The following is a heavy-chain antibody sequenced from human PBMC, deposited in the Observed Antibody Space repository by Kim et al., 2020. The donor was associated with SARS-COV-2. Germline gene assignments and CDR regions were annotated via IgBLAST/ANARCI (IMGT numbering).Heavy chain of an antibody. J-gene: IGHJ4*02. V-gene: IGHV3-74*01. D-gene: IGHD6-19*01. Sequence: GGSLRLSCAASRFTFSRYWMHWVRQAPGKGLVWVSRIDSDGSTTNYADSVKGRFTISRDNAKNTLYLQMNSLRAEDTAVYYCVRGGGWYDYWGQGTLVTV. CDR3: VRGGGWYDY. CDR2: IDSDGSTT. CDR1: RFTFSRYW.